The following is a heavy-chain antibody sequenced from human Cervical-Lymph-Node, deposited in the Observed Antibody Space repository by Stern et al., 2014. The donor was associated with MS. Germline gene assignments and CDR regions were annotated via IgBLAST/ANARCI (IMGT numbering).Heavy chain of an antibody. Sequence: EVQLVESGGNLVQPGGSLRLSCATSGFTLRRHWMTWVRRAPGQGLEWVANIKKYGIENHYVDSVKGRFTISRDNAKNSVSLQMSSLRVEDSAVYYCVRGPDCGDRADYFDLWGQGTLVTVSS. D-gene: IGHD4-17*01. CDR1: GFTLRRHW. V-gene: IGHV3-7*04. J-gene: IGHJ4*02. CDR2: IKKYGIEN. CDR3: VRGPDCGDRADYFDL.